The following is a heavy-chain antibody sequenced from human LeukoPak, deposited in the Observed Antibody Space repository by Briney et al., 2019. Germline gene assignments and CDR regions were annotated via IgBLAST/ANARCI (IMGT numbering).Heavy chain of an antibody. CDR3: ARDRVPTIFGVVSGMDV. Sequence: SGGSLRLSCAASGFTVSSNYMSWVRQAPGKVLEWVSVIYSGGSTYYADSVKGRFTISRDNSKNTLCLQMNSLRAEDTAVYYCARDRVPTIFGVVSGMDVWGQGTTVTVSS. D-gene: IGHD3-3*01. CDR1: GFTVSSNY. V-gene: IGHV3-53*01. J-gene: IGHJ6*02. CDR2: IYSGGST.